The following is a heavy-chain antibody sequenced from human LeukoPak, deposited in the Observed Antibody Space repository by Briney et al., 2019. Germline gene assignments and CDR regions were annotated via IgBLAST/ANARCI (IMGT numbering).Heavy chain of an antibody. Sequence: GASVKVSCKASGYTFTGYYMHWVRQAPGQGLEWMGWINPNSGGTNYAQKFQGRVTMTRDTSISTAYMELSRLRSDDTAVYYCAREVRGIFLEYSSIPYNWFDPWGQGTLVTVSS. V-gene: IGHV1-2*02. CDR3: AREVRGIFLEYSSIPYNWFDP. CDR2: INPNSGGT. CDR1: GYTFTGYY. D-gene: IGHD6-6*01. J-gene: IGHJ5*02.